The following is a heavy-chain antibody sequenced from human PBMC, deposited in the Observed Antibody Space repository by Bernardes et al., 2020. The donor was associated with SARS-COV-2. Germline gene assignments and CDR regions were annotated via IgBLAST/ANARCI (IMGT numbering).Heavy chain of an antibody. CDR1: GFTFSSYG. D-gene: IGHD3-10*01. J-gene: IGHJ4*02. CDR3: AKGGEAGSFDY. Sequence: GGSLRLSCAASGFTFSSYGMHWVRQAPGKGLEWVAVISYDGSNKYYADSVKGRFTISRDNSKNTLYLQMNSLRAEDTAVYYCAKGGEAGSFDYWGQGTLVTVYS. V-gene: IGHV3-30*18. CDR2: ISYDGSNK.